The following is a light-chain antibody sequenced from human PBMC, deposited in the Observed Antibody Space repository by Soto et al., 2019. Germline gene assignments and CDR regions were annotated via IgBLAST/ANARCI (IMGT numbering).Light chain of an antibody. CDR2: GAS. Sequence: EIVLTQSPGTLSLSPGERATLSCRASQSVGSGYLSWYQQKPGQAPRLLIYGASNRATGIPDRFSGSGSGTDFTLTISRLEPQDFAVYYWQQYDISQYTFGQGTNLEIK. J-gene: IGKJ2*01. CDR3: QQYDISQYT. V-gene: IGKV3-20*01. CDR1: QSVGSGY.